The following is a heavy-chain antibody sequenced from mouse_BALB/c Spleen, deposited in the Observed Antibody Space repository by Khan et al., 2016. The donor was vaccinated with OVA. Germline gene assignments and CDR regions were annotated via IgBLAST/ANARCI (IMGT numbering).Heavy chain of an antibody. CDR3: ARKNYYGYAVDY. J-gene: IGHJ4*01. D-gene: IGHD1-1*01. CDR2: ISYSGST. V-gene: IGHV3-2*02. Sequence: EVQLVESGPGLVKPSQSLSLTCTVTGYSITTNHAWDWIRQFPGNKLDWMGYISYSGSTSYNPSLKSRISITRDTSQNQFFLPLNSVTTEDTATNYCARKNYYGYAVDYWGQGTSVTVSS. CDR1: GYSITTNHA.